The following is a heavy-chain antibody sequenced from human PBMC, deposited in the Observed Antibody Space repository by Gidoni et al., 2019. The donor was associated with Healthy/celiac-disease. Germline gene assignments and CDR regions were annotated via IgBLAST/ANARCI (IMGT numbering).Heavy chain of an antibody. CDR3: AKGGGDHHGLAFDI. CDR1: GFTFRSYA. D-gene: IGHD2-21*02. V-gene: IGHV3-23*01. J-gene: IGHJ3*02. CDR2: ISGSGGST. Sequence: VQLLESGGGLVQPGGSLSLSCAVSGFTFRSYAMSWVCQAPGKGLEWVSAISGSGGSTYYADSVKGRFTISRDNSKNKLYLQMNSLRAEDTDVYYCAKGGGDHHGLAFDIWGQGTMVTVSS.